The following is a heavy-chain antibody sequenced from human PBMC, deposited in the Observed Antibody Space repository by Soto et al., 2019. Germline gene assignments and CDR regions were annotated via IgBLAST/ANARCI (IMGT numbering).Heavy chain of an antibody. Sequence: PGGSLRLSCAASGFTFSSYSMNWVRQAPGKGLEWVSSISSSSSYIYYADSVKGRFTISRDNAKNSLYLQMNSLRAEDTAVYYCARESTGAVAGTLDYWRQGPLVTVSS. D-gene: IGHD6-19*01. CDR1: GFTFSSYS. CDR3: ARESTGAVAGTLDY. V-gene: IGHV3-21*01. CDR2: ISSSSSYI. J-gene: IGHJ4*02.